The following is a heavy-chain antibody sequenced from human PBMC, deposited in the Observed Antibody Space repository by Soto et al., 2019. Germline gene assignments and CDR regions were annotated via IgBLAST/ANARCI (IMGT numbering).Heavy chain of an antibody. Sequence: SVKVSCKASGFTFTSSSVQWVQQARGQRLEWIGWIVVGSGNTNYAQRFQERVTITRDMSTSTAYMELSSLRSEDTAVYYCAADNSPHPISYGYYYYGMDVWGQGTTVTVSS. CDR2: IVVGSGNT. J-gene: IGHJ6*02. CDR3: AADNSPHPISYGYYYYGMDV. V-gene: IGHV1-58*01. D-gene: IGHD2-21*01. CDR1: GFTFTSSS.